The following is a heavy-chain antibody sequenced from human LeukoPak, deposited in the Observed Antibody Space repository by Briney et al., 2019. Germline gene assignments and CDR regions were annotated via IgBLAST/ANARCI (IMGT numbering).Heavy chain of an antibody. J-gene: IGHJ2*01. D-gene: IGHD6-13*01. V-gene: IGHV3-33*08. Sequence: GRSLRLSCAASGFTFSSYAMHWVRQAPGKGLEWVAIIWYDGSNKYYTDSVKSRFTISRDNSKNTLYLQMDTLRAEDTAMYYCARDGVSAGHWYFDLWGRGTLVTVSS. CDR1: GFTFSSYA. CDR3: ARDGVSAGHWYFDL. CDR2: IWYDGSNK.